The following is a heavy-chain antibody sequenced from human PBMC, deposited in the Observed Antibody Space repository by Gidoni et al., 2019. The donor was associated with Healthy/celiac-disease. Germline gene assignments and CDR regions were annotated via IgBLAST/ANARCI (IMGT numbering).Heavy chain of an antibody. J-gene: IGHJ4*02. CDR1: GFTFSSYG. Sequence: QVQLVESGGGVVQPGRSLRLTCAVSGFTFSSYGMHWVRQAPGKGLEWVAVISYDGSNKYYADSVKGRFTISRDNSKNTLYLQMNSLRAEDTAVYYCAKDRVLWFGEFDYWGQGTLVTVSS. CDR2: ISYDGSNK. CDR3: AKDRVLWFGEFDY. D-gene: IGHD3-10*01. V-gene: IGHV3-30*18.